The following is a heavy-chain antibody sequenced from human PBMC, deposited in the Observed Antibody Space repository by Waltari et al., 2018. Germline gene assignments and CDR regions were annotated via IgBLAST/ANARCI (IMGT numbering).Heavy chain of an antibody. CDR3: VRVHYFYYYMDV. CDR1: GGSISRGAYC. D-gene: IGHD3-10*01. Sequence: QVLLQESGPGLVKPSQTLSLTCPVSGGSISRGAYCWNWIRQPPGKGLEWIGNIYYSGSTYYNPSLKSRVFISVDTSKNQFSLKLSSVTAADTAVYYCVRVHYFYYYMDVWGKGTTVTVSS. J-gene: IGHJ6*03. CDR2: IYYSGST. V-gene: IGHV4-30-4*08.